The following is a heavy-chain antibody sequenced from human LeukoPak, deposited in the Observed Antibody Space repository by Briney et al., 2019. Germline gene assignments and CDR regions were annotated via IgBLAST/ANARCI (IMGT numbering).Heavy chain of an antibody. J-gene: IGHJ4*02. D-gene: IGHD1-26*01. V-gene: IGHV4-39*01. CDR1: GASVSGSTYY. CDR2: IYYSGST. Sequence: SETLSLTCTVSGASVSGSTYYWGWIRQPPGKGLEWIGNIYYSGSTYYNESLESRVTISIDTSKNQFSLKLNSVTAADTAMYYCAKSGGYGLIDYWGQGTLVTVSS. CDR3: AKSGGYGLIDY.